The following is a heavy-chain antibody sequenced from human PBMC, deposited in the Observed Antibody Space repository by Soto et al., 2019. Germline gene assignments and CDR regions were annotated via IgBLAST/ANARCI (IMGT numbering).Heavy chain of an antibody. CDR3: AAYGRYGGNTKSYYFDY. Sequence: SVKVSCKASGFTFTSSAVQWVRQARGQRLEWIGWIVVGSGNTNYAQKFQERVTITRDMSTSIAYMELSSLRSEDTAVYYCAAYGRYGGNTKSYYFDYWGQGTLVTVSS. CDR2: IVVGSGNT. CDR1: GFTFTSSA. D-gene: IGHD2-15*01. V-gene: IGHV1-58*01. J-gene: IGHJ4*02.